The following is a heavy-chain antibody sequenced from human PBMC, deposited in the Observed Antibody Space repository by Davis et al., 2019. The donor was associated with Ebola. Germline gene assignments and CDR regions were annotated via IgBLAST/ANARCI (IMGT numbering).Heavy chain of an antibody. CDR2: ISSSTNSI. J-gene: IGHJ3*02. CDR1: GFTFSDHY. Sequence: GESLKISCAASGFTFSDHYMTWIRQAPGKGLEWVSYISSSTNSIYYVDSVKGRFTTSRDNAKNSLYLQMNSLRAEDTAIYYCVRVSRNIATGWYRFDAFDIWGQGTLVTVSS. CDR3: VRVSRNIATGWYRFDAFDI. D-gene: IGHD6-19*01. V-gene: IGHV3-11*04.